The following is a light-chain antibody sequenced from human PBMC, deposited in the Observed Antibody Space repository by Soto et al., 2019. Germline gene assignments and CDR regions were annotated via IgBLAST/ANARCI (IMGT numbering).Light chain of an antibody. CDR2: DVS. CDR1: SSDVGGYNY. J-gene: IGLJ1*01. CDR3: SSYTTSNTRQIV. Sequence: QSVLTQPASVSGSPGQSITISCTGTSSDVGGYNYVSWYLHHPGKAPKLMIYDVSNRPSGVSNRFSGSKSGNTASLTISGLQPEYEADYYCSSYTTSNTRQIVFGTGTKVTVL. V-gene: IGLV2-14*03.